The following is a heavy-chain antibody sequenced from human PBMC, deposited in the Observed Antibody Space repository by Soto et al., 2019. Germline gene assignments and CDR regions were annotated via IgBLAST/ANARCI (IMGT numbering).Heavy chain of an antibody. CDR2: IPHAETYQ. J-gene: IGHJ4*02. V-gene: IGHV3-30*19. D-gene: IGHD1-1*01. CDR1: GFTFSNYG. CDR3: VRDDDNLDNGLDH. Sequence: QVQLVESGGGVVQPGRSLRLSCTASGFTFSNYGMHWIRQAPGKGLQWVAVIPHAETYQYYLDSVKGRFTISRDNSKDTLYLQMNSLRVEDTAVYYCVRDDDNLDNGLDHWGQGTLVTVSS.